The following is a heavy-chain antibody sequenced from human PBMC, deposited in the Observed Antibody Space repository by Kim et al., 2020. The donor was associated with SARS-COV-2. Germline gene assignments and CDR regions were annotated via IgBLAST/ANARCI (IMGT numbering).Heavy chain of an antibody. CDR3: ARAATAADTVDN. V-gene: IGHV4-4*07. Sequence: NYNSTLKGRVTMSVDTSKHQFSLRVTSVTAADTAVYYCARAATAADTVDNWGQGTLVTISS. D-gene: IGHD6-25*01. J-gene: IGHJ4*02.